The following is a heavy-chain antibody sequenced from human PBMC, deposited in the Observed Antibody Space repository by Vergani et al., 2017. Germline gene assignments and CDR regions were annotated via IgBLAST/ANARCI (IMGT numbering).Heavy chain of an antibody. Sequence: QVQLQESGPGLVKPSETLSLTCTVSGGSISSYYWSWIRQPPGKGLEWIGYIYYSGSTNYNPSLKSRVTISVDTSKNQFSLKLSSVTAADTAVYYCARREAAAGGYNWFDPWGQGTLVTVSS. J-gene: IGHJ5*02. D-gene: IGHD6-13*01. V-gene: IGHV4-59*01. CDR2: IYYSGST. CDR3: ARREAAAGGYNWFDP. CDR1: GGSISSYY.